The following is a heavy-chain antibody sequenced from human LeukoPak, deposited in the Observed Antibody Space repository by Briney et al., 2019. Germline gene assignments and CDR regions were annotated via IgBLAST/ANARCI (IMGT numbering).Heavy chain of an antibody. CDR1: SGSISTSNYY. CDR2: IFYSGST. Sequence: PSETLSLTCTVSSGSISTSNYYWGWVRQPPGKALEWIGNIFYSGSTYYSPSLKSRVTISLDTSRNQFSLKLNSVTAADTAVYYCARDPFYGSGSYNWFDPWGQGTLVTVSS. J-gene: IGHJ5*02. CDR3: ARDPFYGSGSYNWFDP. V-gene: IGHV4-39*07. D-gene: IGHD3-10*01.